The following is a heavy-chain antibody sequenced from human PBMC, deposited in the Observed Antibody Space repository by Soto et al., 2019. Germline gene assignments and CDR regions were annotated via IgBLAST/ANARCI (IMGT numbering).Heavy chain of an antibody. J-gene: IGHJ4*02. Sequence: SETLSLTCTVSGGSITGGSISTTTYYWGWMRQPPGKGLEWIASFFIGGNTNYNPSLKSRVTISVDTSKNQFSLKLSSVSAADTATYYCARKDLPAARQFDYWGQGTRVTVSS. CDR2: FFIGGNT. V-gene: IGHV4-39*07. D-gene: IGHD2-2*01. CDR1: GGSITGGSISTTTYY. CDR3: ARKDLPAARQFDY.